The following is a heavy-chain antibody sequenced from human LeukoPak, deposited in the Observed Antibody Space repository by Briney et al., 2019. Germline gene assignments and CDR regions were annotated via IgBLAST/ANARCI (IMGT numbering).Heavy chain of an antibody. Sequence: SETLSLTCAVYGGSFSGYYWSWIRQPPGKGLGWIGEINHSGSTNYNPSLKSRVTISVDTSRNQFSLKLSSVTAADTAVYYCARAKYYYDSSGYYSYWGQGTLVTVSS. V-gene: IGHV4-34*01. D-gene: IGHD3-22*01. J-gene: IGHJ4*02. CDR2: INHSGST. CDR1: GGSFSGYY. CDR3: ARAKYYYDSSGYYSY.